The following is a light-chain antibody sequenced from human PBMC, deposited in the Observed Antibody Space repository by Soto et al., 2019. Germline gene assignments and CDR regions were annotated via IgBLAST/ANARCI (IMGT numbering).Light chain of an antibody. CDR1: QTISTY. CDR3: QQSFSTPRT. Sequence: DIQMTQSPSPLSASVGERVTITCRASQTISTYLNWYQQKPGKAPKLLIYGASSLQSGVPSRFSGSGAGTDFTLTISSLQPEDFGTYYCQQSFSTPRTFGQGTKVEIK. V-gene: IGKV1-39*01. J-gene: IGKJ1*01. CDR2: GAS.